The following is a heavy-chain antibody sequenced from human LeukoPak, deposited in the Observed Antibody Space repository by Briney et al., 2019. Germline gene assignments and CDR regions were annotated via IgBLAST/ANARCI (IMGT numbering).Heavy chain of an antibody. CDR1: GFTFTTYW. D-gene: IGHD3-10*01. V-gene: IGHV3-7*03. J-gene: IGHJ5*02. CDR3: ARDPGYGSGFSFDP. CDR2: INQDGSEK. Sequence: PGESLRLSCAASGFTFTTYWMTWVRQAPGKGLEWVANINQDGSEKYFVDSVKGRFTISRDNAKNSLYLQMNSLRAEDTAVYYCARDPGYGSGFSFDPWGQGTLVTVSS.